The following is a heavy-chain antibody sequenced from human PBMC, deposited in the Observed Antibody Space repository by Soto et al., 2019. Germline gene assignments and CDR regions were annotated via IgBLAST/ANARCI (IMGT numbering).Heavy chain of an antibody. V-gene: IGHV1-46*01. Sequence: QVQLVQAGAEVKKPGASVKVSGKASGYIFTAYSMYLGRQAPCQGLLWMCVVNPIGASPNYAPKFQGRLTITRETSKITVYMDLSSLTSEDPAVYYCAREENCSDGICHSEYSQRWGPGTLVTVSS. CDR1: GYIFTAYS. CDR3: AREENCSDGICHSEYSQR. J-gene: IGHJ1*01. D-gene: IGHD2-15*01. CDR2: VNPIGASP.